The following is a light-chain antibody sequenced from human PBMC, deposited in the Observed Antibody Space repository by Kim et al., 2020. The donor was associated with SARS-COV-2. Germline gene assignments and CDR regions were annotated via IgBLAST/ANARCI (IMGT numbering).Light chain of an antibody. J-gene: IGKJ1*01. Sequence: SASVEDRVTSTGRASQSISTYLNWYQQHPGKAPKLLIYGASSLQSGVPSRFSGSGSGTDFTLTISGLQPEDFATYYCQRRYRSRTFCHGTTVDIK. V-gene: IGKV1-39*01. CDR3: QRRYRSRT. CDR1: QSISTY. CDR2: GAS.